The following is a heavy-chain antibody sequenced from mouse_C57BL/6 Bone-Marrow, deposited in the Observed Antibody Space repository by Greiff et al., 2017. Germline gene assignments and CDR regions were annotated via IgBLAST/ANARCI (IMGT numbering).Heavy chain of an antibody. CDR3: ARVSSGYIFDY. CDR2: INPYNGGT. D-gene: IGHD3-2*02. CDR1: GYTLTDYY. J-gene: IGHJ2*01. Sequence: EVQLQQSGPVLVKPGASVKMSCKASGYTLTDYYMNWVNQSHGKSLEWIGVINPYNGGTSYNQKFKGKATLTVDKSSSTAYMELNSLTSEDSAVYYCARVSSGYIFDYWGQGTTLTVSS. V-gene: IGHV1-19*01.